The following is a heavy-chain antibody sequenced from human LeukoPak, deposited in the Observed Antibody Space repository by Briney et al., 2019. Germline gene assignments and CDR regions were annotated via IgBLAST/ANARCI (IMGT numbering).Heavy chain of an antibody. CDR1: GGSISSYY. D-gene: IGHD6-13*01. CDR3: AIRFGRLEAGGTPFDS. Sequence: SETLSLTCTVSGGSISSYYWSWIRQPPGKGLEWIGYIYYSGSTNYNPSLKSRVTISVDRSKKQFSLKLTSVTAADTALYYCAIRFGRLEAGGTPFDSWGQGTLVTVSS. J-gene: IGHJ4*02. V-gene: IGHV4-59*12. CDR2: IYYSGST.